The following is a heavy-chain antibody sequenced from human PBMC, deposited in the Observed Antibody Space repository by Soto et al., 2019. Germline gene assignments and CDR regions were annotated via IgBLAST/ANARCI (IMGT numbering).Heavy chain of an antibody. CDR1: GYTFTRYG. V-gene: IGHV1-18*01. D-gene: IGHD2-8*01. J-gene: IGHJ6*02. CDR2: ISGYNGDT. Sequence: QGHLVQSGAEVKKPGASVKVSCKASGYTFTRYGISWVRQAPGQGLEWMGWISGYNGDTNYAQNLQGRVTMTIDTPXTTAYMELRSLTSDDTAVYYCAKNGQPPYYYYGLDVWGQGTTVTVSS. CDR3: AKNGQPPYYYYGLDV.